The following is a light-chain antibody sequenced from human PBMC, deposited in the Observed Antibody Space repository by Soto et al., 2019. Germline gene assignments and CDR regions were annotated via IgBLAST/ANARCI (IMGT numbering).Light chain of an antibody. CDR3: QSYDSSLSGWV. CDR2: GNS. CDR1: SSNIGAGYD. V-gene: IGLV1-40*01. Sequence: QSVLTRPASVSGAPGQRVTISCTGSSSNIGAGYDVHWYQQLPGTAPKLLIYGNSNRPSGVPDRFSGSKSGTSASLAITGLQAEDEADYYCQSYDSSLSGWVFGTGTKVTVL. J-gene: IGLJ1*01.